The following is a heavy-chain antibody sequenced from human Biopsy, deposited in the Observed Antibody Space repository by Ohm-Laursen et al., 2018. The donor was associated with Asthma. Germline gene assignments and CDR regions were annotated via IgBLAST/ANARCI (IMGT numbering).Heavy chain of an antibody. Sequence: GTLSLTCTVSGGSISNSNYYWGWIRQSPGKGLEWIGSLHYSGSPYYTFYNPSLESRVTISLDASKNEFSLRLTYVTAADTDQYYCVRQSGYRSGWPKLLFVYYGMDVWGPGTTVTVSS. D-gene: IGHD6-19*01. CDR3: VRQSGYRSGWPKLLFVYYGMDV. J-gene: IGHJ6*02. CDR2: LHYSGSPYYT. CDR1: GGSISNSNYY. V-gene: IGHV4-39*01.